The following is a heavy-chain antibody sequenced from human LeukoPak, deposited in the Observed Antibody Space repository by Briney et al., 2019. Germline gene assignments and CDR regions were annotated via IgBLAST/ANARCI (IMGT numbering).Heavy chain of an antibody. CDR3: ARGLRGPDY. CDR1: GFTFNSYW. Sequence: PGGSLRLSCEASGFTFNSYWMDWVRQAPGKGLVWVSRINNRGSYTTYADSVKGRFTISRDNAKNTVWLQMNSLRPEDTAVYYCARGLRGPDYWGQGTLVTVSS. CDR2: INNRGSYT. V-gene: IGHV3-74*01. J-gene: IGHJ4*02. D-gene: IGHD4-17*01.